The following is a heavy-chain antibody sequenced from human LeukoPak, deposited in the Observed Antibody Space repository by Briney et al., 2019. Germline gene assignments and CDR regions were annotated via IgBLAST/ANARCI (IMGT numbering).Heavy chain of an antibody. CDR1: GFTFSNYW. CDR3: ARWAVDSGIYYIAS. J-gene: IGHJ4*02. Sequence: GGSLRLSCAASGFTFSNYWMTWVRQAPGKGLQWVASIRQDANVKYYVDSVKGRFTISSDNAENSLYLQMNSLRAEDTAVYYCARWAVDSGIYYIASWGQGSLVTVSS. CDR2: IRQDANVK. D-gene: IGHD3-10*01. V-gene: IGHV3-7*01.